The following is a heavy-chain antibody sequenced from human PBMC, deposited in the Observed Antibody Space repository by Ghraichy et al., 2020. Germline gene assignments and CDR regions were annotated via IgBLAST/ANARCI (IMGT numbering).Heavy chain of an antibody. CDR3: ARLFVYAGKYYFDY. J-gene: IGHJ4*02. D-gene: IGHD2-8*01. V-gene: IGHV4-59*08. CDR2: IYHSGST. CDR1: GGSVNSSY. Sequence: SETLSITCTVSGGSVNSSYWNWIRQPPGKGLEWIGHIYHSGSTNYNPSLRSRVTISIDTSKNQFSLKLTSVTAADTAVYYCARLFVYAGKYYFDYWGQGTLVTVSS.